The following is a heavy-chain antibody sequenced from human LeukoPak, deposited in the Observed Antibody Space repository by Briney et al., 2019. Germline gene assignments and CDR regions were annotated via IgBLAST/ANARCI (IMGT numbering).Heavy chain of an antibody. J-gene: IGHJ4*02. CDR3: ARDRVPAALHFDY. CDR2: INHSGRT. Sequence: SETLSLTCAVYGGSLTGYSWSWIRQPPGKGLEWIGEINHSGRTNYNPSLKSRIAISVDTSKNQFSLKLSSVTAAHTAVYYCARDRVPAALHFDYWGQGTLVTVSS. CDR1: GGSLTGYS. V-gene: IGHV4-34*01. D-gene: IGHD2-2*01.